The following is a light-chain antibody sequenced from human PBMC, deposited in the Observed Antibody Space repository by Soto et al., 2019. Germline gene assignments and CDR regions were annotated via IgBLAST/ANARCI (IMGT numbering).Light chain of an antibody. J-gene: IGKJ4*01. V-gene: IGKV1-39*01. CDR3: QQLNSYLLLT. CDR1: QSISTF. Sequence: DVQMTQSPSSLSASVGDRVTITCRASQSISTFLNWYQQRPGKAPKLLITATSNLQSGVPSRFSGSRSGTDFTLTISSLQPEDFATYYCQQLNSYLLLTFGGGTKVEIK. CDR2: ATS.